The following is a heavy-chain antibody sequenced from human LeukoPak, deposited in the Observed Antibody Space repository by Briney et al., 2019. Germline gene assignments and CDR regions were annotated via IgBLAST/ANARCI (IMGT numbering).Heavy chain of an antibody. CDR3: ARDAVRGVIWFDP. CDR1: GGTFSSYA. D-gene: IGHD3-10*01. V-gene: IGHV1-69*04. Sequence: SVKVSCKASGGTFSSYAISWVRQAPGQGLEWMGRIIPILGIANYAQKFRGRVTITADKSTSTAYMELSSLRSEDTAVYYCARDAVRGVIWFDPWGQGTLVTVSS. CDR2: IIPILGIA. J-gene: IGHJ5*02.